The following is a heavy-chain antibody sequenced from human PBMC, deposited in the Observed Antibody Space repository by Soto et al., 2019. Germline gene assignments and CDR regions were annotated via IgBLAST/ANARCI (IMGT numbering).Heavy chain of an antibody. V-gene: IGHV1-18*01. CDR2: ISAYNGNT. CDR3: ARDPYYYDSSGYFAY. D-gene: IGHD3-22*01. Sequence: QVQLVQSGAEVKKPGASVKVSCKASGYTFTSYGISWVRQAPGQGLEWMGWISAYNGNTNYAQKLQGRVTMTTDTATSTAYMELRSLRSDDTAVYYCARDPYYYDSSGYFAYWGQGTLVTVSS. CDR1: GYTFTSYG. J-gene: IGHJ4*02.